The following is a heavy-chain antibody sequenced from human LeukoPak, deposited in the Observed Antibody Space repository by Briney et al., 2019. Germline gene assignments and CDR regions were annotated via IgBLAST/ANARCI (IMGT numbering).Heavy chain of an antibody. CDR2: ISSSGSTI. Sequence: PGGSLRLSCAASGFTFSSYEMNWVRQAPGKGLEWVSYISSSGSTIYYADSVKGRFTISRDNAKNSLYLQMNSLRAEDTAVYYCARVSMVKKYGMDVRGQGTTVTVSS. J-gene: IGHJ6*02. D-gene: IGHD5-18*01. CDR3: ARVSMVKKYGMDV. CDR1: GFTFSSYE. V-gene: IGHV3-48*03.